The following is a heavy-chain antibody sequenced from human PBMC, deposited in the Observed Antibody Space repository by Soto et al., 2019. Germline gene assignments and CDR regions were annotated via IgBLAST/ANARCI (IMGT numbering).Heavy chain of an antibody. Sequence: GESRRISCKGSGGNFTKYWIGGGRQMPGKGLESMGIIYPGDSDTRYSPSFQGQVTISADKSISTAYLQWSSLKASDTAMYYCAGGGVRGVVTRTRDYYGMDVWGQGTTVTVS. CDR2: IYPGDSDT. CDR3: AGGGVRGVVTRTRDYYGMDV. J-gene: IGHJ6*02. V-gene: IGHV5-51*01. CDR1: GGNFTKYW. D-gene: IGHD3-10*01.